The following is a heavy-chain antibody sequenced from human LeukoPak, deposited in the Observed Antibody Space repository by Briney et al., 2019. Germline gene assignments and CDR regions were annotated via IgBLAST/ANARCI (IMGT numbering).Heavy chain of an antibody. CDR3: ARGAPERISSSTNYYVDY. J-gene: IGHJ4*02. V-gene: IGHV3-30-3*01. Sequence: GRSLRLSCAASGFTFSSYAMYWVRQAPGKGLEWVAVISYDGNNKYYADSVKGRFTISRDDSKNTLSLQMNSLRAEDTAVYYCARGAPERISSSTNYYVDYWRQGTLVTVSS. CDR1: GFTFSSYA. CDR2: ISYDGNNK. D-gene: IGHD6-6*01.